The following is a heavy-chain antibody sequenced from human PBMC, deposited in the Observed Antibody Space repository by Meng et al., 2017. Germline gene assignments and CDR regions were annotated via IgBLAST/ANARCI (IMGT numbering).Heavy chain of an antibody. CDR1: GGSFSSYY. V-gene: IGHV4-34*01. J-gene: IGHJ4*02. CDR3: ARVPGGIGAADY. Sequence: QPQQWRAVLLNPSETPPLPCASYGGSFSSYYWSWIRQPPGKGLEWIGEINHSGSTNYNPSLKSRVTISVDTSKNQFSLKLSSVTAADTAVYYCARVPGGIGAADYWGQGTLVTVSS. CDR2: INHSGST. D-gene: IGHD3-10*01.